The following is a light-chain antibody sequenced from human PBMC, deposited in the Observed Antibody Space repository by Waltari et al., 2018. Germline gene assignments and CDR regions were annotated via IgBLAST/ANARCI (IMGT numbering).Light chain of an antibody. J-gene: IGLJ3*02. CDR1: TGAVTSGFY. Sequence: QTVVTQEPSLTVSPGGTVTLPCPSSTGAVTSGFYPSWFQQKPGQPPRALIYSTNNKHSWTPARFSGSLLGGKAALTLSGVQVEDEAEYYCLLYYGGAQVFGGGTKLTVL. V-gene: IGLV7-43*01. CDR3: LLYYGGAQV. CDR2: STN.